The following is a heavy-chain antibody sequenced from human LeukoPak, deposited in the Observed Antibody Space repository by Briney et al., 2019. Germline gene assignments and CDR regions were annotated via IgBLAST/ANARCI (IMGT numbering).Heavy chain of an antibody. D-gene: IGHD6-19*01. CDR3: ARDSSGWYGWFDP. CDR2: ISDSGGST. J-gene: IGHJ5*02. Sequence: GGSLRLSCAASGFTFSSYEMNWARQAPGKGLEWVSAISDSGGSTYYADSVKGRFTISRDNSKNTLYLQMNSLRAEDTAVYYCARDSSGWYGWFDPWGQGTLVTVSS. V-gene: IGHV3-23*01. CDR1: GFTFSSYE.